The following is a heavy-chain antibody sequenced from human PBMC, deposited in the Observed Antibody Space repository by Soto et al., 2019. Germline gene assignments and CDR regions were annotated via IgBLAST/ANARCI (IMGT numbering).Heavy chain of an antibody. CDR2: ICGSGDRT. Sequence: EVQLLESGGGLVQPGGSLRLSCAASGITISNYPMSWVRQAPGKGLDWVSGICGSGDRTYYADSEKGRFTISKDISKNSLSLQLDNLGVEDTAVYFGLKDDGGDPSTAPHWGQGTLVSVSS. D-gene: IGHD2-21*02. CDR3: LKDDGGDPSTAPH. V-gene: IGHV3-23*01. CDR1: GITISNYP. J-gene: IGHJ1*01.